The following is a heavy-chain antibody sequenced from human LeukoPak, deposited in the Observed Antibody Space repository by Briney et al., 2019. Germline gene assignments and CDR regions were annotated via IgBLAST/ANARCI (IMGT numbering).Heavy chain of an antibody. D-gene: IGHD3-22*01. J-gene: IGHJ4*02. Sequence: GGSLRLSCAASGFTFSSYAMHWVRQAPSKGLEWVAVISYDGSNKYYADSVKGRFTISRDNSKNTLYLQMNSLRAEDTAVYYCARATFYYDSSGSHYWGQGTLVTVSS. V-gene: IGHV3-30-3*01. CDR2: ISYDGSNK. CDR3: ARATFYYDSSGSHY. CDR1: GFTFSSYA.